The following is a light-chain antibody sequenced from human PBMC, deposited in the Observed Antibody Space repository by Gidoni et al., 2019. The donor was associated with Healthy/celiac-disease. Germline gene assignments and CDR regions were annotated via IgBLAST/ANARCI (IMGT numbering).Light chain of an antibody. V-gene: IGKV1D-12*01. Sequence: TRMSQSPSSVSASVVDRVTLTCRASRGISSWSAWYQQNPGKAPKLLNYAASSLQSGVPSRFSGSGAGTDFPLTSSSLQAEDVATYYWQQANSFPFTFGAXTKVEIK. J-gene: IGKJ3*01. CDR1: RGISSW. CDR3: QQANSFPFT. CDR2: AAS.